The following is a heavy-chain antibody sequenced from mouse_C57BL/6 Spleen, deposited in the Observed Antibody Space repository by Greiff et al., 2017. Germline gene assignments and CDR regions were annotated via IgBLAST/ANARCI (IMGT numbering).Heavy chain of an antibody. CDR2: IYPGSGST. CDR3: ARWGDYDAMDY. V-gene: IGHV1-55*01. Sequence: VQLQQPGAELVKPGASVKMSCKASGYTFTSYWITWVKQRPGQGLEWIGDIYPGSGSTNYNEKFKGKATLTVDTSSSTAYMQLSSLTSEDSAVYYCARWGDYDAMDYWGQGTSVTVSS. J-gene: IGHJ4*01. CDR1: GYTFTSYW.